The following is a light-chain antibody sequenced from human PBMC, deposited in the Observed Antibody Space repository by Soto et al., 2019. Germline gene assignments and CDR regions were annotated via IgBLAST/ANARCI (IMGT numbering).Light chain of an antibody. CDR2: DVN. V-gene: IGLV2-11*01. J-gene: IGLJ2*01. Sequence: QSALTQPASVSGSPGQSITISCTGTSSDVGGYNFVSWYQQHPGKAPKLMIYDVNKRPSGVPDRFSGSMSGNTASLTISGLQADDEADYHCSSYAGNYTLDFGGGTKLTVL. CDR1: SSDVGGYNF. CDR3: SSYAGNYTLD.